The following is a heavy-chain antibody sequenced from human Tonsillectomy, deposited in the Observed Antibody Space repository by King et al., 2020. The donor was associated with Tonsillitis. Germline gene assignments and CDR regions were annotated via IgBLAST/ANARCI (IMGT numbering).Heavy chain of an antibody. CDR3: ANAYSSSWYKYFQH. CDR2: ISGGGGST. CDR1: GFTFSSYA. D-gene: IGHD6-13*01. V-gene: IGHV3-23*04. Sequence: VQLVESGGGLVQPGGSLRLSCAASGFTFSSYAMNWVRQAPGKGLEWVSAISGGGGSTYYADSVTGRFTISRDNSKYTLYLQMNSLRAEDTAVYYCANAYSSSWYKYFQHWGQGTLVTVSS. J-gene: IGHJ1*01.